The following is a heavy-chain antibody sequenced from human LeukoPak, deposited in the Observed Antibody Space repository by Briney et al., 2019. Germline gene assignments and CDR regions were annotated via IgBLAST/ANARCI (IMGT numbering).Heavy chain of an antibody. CDR1: GGSISSYY. CDR3: AREKWFGELLGAFDI. V-gene: IGHV4-59*01. J-gene: IGHJ3*02. Sequence: PSETLSLTCTVSGGSISSYYWSWIRQPPGKGLEWIGYIYYSGSTNYNPSLKSRVTISVDTSKNQFSLKLSSVTAADTAVYYCAREKWFGELLGAFDIWGQGTMVTVSS. D-gene: IGHD3-10*01. CDR2: IYYSGST.